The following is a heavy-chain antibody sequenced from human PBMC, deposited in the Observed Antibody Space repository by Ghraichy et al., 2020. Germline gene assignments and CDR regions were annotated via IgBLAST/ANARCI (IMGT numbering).Heavy chain of an antibody. D-gene: IGHD3-10*01. V-gene: IGHV3-30-3*01. J-gene: IGHJ6*02. CDR2: ISYDGSNK. CDR3: ARDRETMAYGMDV. CDR1: GFTFSSYA. Sequence: GGSLILSCAASGFTFSSYAMHWVRQAPGKGLEWVAVISYDGSNKYYADSVKGRFTISRDNSKNTLYLQMNSLRAEDTAVYYCARDRETMAYGMDVWGQGTAITVSS.